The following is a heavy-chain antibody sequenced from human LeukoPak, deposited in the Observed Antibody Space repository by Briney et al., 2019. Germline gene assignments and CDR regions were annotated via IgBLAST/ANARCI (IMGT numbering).Heavy chain of an antibody. V-gene: IGHV1-18*01. CDR3: ARDRAHYDYVWGSYRSFGSYYYGMDV. D-gene: IGHD3-16*02. Sequence: GASVKVSCKASGYTFTSYGISWVRQAPGQGLEWMGWISAYNGNTNYAQKLQGRVTMTTDTSTSTAYMELRSLRSDDTAVYYCARDRAHYDYVWGSYRSFGSYYYGMDVWGQGTTVTVSS. CDR1: GYTFTSYG. CDR2: ISAYNGNT. J-gene: IGHJ6*02.